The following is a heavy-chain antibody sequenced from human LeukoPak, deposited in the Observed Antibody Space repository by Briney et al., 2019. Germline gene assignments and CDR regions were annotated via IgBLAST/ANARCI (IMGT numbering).Heavy chain of an antibody. CDR2: IYHSGST. D-gene: IGHD2-2*01. V-gene: IGHV4-39*07. J-gene: IGHJ4*02. Sequence: SETLSLTCTVSGGSISSSSYYWGWIRQPPGKGLEWIGSIYHSGSTYYNPSLKSRVTISVDTSKNQFSLKLSSVTAADTAVYYCARGFGGYCSSTSRYLGYWGQGTLVTVSS. CDR3: ARGFGGYCSSTSRYLGY. CDR1: GGSISSSSYY.